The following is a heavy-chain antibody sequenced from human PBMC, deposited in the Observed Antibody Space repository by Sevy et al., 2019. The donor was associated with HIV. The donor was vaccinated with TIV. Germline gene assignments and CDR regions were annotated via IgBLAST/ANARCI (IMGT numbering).Heavy chain of an antibody. Sequence: GGSLRLSCAASGFTFSSYSMNWVRQAPGKGLEWVSSISSSSSYIYYADSVKGRFTISRDNAKNSLYLQMNSLRAEDTAVYYCAREGGSYYQTFDYWGQGTLVTVSS. V-gene: IGHV3-21*01. CDR2: ISSSSSYI. D-gene: IGHD1-26*01. CDR3: AREGGSYYQTFDY. CDR1: GFTFSSYS. J-gene: IGHJ4*02.